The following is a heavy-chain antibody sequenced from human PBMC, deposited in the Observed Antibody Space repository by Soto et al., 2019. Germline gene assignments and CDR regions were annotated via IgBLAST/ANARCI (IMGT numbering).Heavy chain of an antibody. Sequence: EVQLLESGGGLVQPGGSLRLSCAASGFTFSSYAMSWVRQAPGKGLEWVSAISGSGGSTYYADSVKGRFTISRDNSKNXXYLQMNSLRAEDTAVYYCAKDGLRLRDYDIYLLDYWGQGTLVTVSS. CDR3: AKDGLRLRDYDIYLLDY. J-gene: IGHJ4*02. V-gene: IGHV3-23*01. D-gene: IGHD3-16*01. CDR1: GFTFSSYA. CDR2: ISGSGGST.